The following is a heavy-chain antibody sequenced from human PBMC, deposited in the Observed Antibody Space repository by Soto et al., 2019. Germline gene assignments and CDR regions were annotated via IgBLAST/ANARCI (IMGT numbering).Heavy chain of an antibody. V-gene: IGHV5-10-1*03. CDR1: GYSFTRYW. J-gene: IGHJ4*02. Sequence: EVQLVQSGAEVKKPGESLRISCKGSGYSFTRYWISWVRQMPGKGLEWMGRIDPSDSYTNYSPSFQGHVTISADKSISTAYLQWSSVKASDTAMYYCASLGIAAAVTDYWGQGTLVTVSS. D-gene: IGHD6-13*01. CDR2: IDPSDSYT. CDR3: ASLGIAAAVTDY.